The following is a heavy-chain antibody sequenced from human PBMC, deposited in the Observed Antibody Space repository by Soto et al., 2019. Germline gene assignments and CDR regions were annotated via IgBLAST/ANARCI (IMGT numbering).Heavy chain of an antibody. J-gene: IGHJ5*02. CDR1: GFSLSTSGVG. CDR3: ARTYSYGQNWFDP. Sequence: QITLKESGPTLVKPTQTLTLTCTFSGFSLSTSGVGVGWIRQPPGKALEWLTLIYWDDNKRYSPSLKSSLTITHDTSKTPVVLTMTTMDPVDTATYSCARTYSYGQNWFDPSGQGTLVTVSS. CDR2: IYWDDNK. V-gene: IGHV2-5*02. D-gene: IGHD3-10*01.